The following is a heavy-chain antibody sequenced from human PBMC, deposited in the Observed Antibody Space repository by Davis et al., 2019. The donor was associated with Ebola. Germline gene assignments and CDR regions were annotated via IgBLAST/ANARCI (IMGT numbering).Heavy chain of an antibody. Sequence: SQTLSLTCAISGDSVSSNTAAWNWIRQSPSRGLEWLGRTYYRSKWYVDYAVSVKSRMTITSDTSKNQFSLQLTSGTPEDTATYYCARDPPYDQGYDYWGQGTLVTVSS. V-gene: IGHV6-1*01. CDR1: GDSVSSNTAA. J-gene: IGHJ4*02. CDR2: TYYRSKWYV. D-gene: IGHD3-22*01. CDR3: ARDPPYDQGYDY.